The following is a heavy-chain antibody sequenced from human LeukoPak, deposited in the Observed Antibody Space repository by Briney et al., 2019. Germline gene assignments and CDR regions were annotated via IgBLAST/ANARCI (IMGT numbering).Heavy chain of an antibody. Sequence: GESLKISCKGSGYIFTRYWIGWVRQMPGKGLEWMGIIFPADSQTRSSPSFRGQGTLSVDKYTSTAYLQWSSLRASDTAVYCCARVRSGDYMGHDDAFDIWGQGTLVTVSS. J-gene: IGHJ3*02. CDR2: IFPADSQT. CDR3: ARVRSGDYMGHDDAFDI. CDR1: GYIFTRYW. V-gene: IGHV5-51*01. D-gene: IGHD4-17*01.